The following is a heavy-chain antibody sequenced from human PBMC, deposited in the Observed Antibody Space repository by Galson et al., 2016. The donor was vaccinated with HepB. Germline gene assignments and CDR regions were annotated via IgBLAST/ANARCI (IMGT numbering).Heavy chain of an antibody. CDR3: VKGLHRYSSSSLD. D-gene: IGHD6-6*01. V-gene: IGHV3-64D*06. CDR2: ISDNGGSS. CDR1: GFTFSSYA. J-gene: IGHJ3*01. Sequence: SLRLSCAAFGFTFSSYAMHWVRQAPGKGLEYVSAISDNGGSSYFADSVKGRFTISRDNSKNTLFLQMSSLRTEDTAVYYCVKGLHRYSSSSLDCGQGTTVSVSS.